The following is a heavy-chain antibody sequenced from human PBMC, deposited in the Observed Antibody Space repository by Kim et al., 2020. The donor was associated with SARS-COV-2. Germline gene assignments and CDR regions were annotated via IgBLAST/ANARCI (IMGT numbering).Heavy chain of an antibody. CDR3: ARVSPSESYIWPVFDY. D-gene: IGHD1-26*01. J-gene: IGHJ4*02. Sequence: KYQSRVTITADKATSTAYMELSSLRAEDTDVYYCARVSPSESYIWPVFDYWGQGTLVTVSS. V-gene: IGHV1-69*04.